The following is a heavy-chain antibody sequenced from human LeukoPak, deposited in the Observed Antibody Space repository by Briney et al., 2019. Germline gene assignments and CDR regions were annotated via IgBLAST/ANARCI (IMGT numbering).Heavy chain of an antibody. CDR3: ARGRVDILTGYKTRGCWFDP. CDR1: GGSFSGYY. V-gene: IGHV4-34*01. D-gene: IGHD3-9*01. J-gene: IGHJ5*02. CDR2: INHSGST. Sequence: SETLSLTCAVYGGSFSGYYWSWIRQPPGKGLEWIGEINHSGSTNYNPSLKSRVTISVDTSKNQFSLKLSSVTAADTAVYYCARGRVDILTGYKTRGCWFDPWGQGTLVTVSS.